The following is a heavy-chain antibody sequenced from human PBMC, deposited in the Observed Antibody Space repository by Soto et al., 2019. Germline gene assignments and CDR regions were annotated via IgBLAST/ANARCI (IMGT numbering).Heavy chain of an antibody. CDR1: GYTFTSYG. Sequence: QVQLVQSGAEVKKPGASVKVSCKASGYTFTSYGISWVRQAPGQGLEWMGWISAYNGNTNYEQKLQGGVTMTTDTSTSTAYMGLRGLRSDDTAVYFCASDWAAAGAFDYWGQGTLVTVSS. CDR2: ISAYNGNT. D-gene: IGHD6-13*01. J-gene: IGHJ4*02. CDR3: ASDWAAAGAFDY. V-gene: IGHV1-18*01.